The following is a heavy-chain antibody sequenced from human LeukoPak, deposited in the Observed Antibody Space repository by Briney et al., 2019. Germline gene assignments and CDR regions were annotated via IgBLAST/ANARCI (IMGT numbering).Heavy chain of an antibody. CDR1: GDSISSSY. Sequence: SETLSLTCTLSGDSISSSYWGWIRQPAGKGLEWIGRIHTSGSTYYSPSLKSRVTMSEDTSTNQFSQKLSSVTAADTAMYYCARVRLGRGLDYWGQGTLVTVSS. CDR2: IHTSGST. CDR3: ARVRLGRGLDY. V-gene: IGHV4-4*07. D-gene: IGHD6-19*01. J-gene: IGHJ4*02.